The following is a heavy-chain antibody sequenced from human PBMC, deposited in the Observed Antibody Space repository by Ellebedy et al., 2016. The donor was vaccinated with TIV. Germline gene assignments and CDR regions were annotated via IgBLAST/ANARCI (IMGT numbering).Heavy chain of an antibody. J-gene: IGHJ3*01. CDR1: GGSISGDH. CDR2: DGGST. V-gene: IGHV4-59*08. CDR3: AKYTAGGGGWGT. Sequence: SETLSLTCTVSGGSISGDHWSWIRQPPGKGLEWIGNDGGSTYYNPSLKSRVTVSVDTFKNQFSLKLTSVTAADTAVYYCAKYTAGGGGWGTWGQGTLVTVSS. D-gene: IGHD2-8*02.